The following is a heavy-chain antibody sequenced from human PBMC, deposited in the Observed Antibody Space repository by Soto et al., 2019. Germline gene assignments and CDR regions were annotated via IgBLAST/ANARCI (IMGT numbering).Heavy chain of an antibody. CDR2: IVPMLGIT. V-gene: IGHV1-69*08. J-gene: IGHJ4*02. CDR1: GGTSTIYT. Sequence: QVPLVQSGAEVKKPGSSVKVSCEASGGTSTIYTITWVRQAPGQGLAWMGRIVPMLGITNYARNFQGRVTFXAXTXXSTGYMELSSLRFEDRAMYYCATEKYGAGRVGVFYWGQGAQVTGSS. D-gene: IGHD1-26*01. CDR3: ATEKYGAGRVGVFY.